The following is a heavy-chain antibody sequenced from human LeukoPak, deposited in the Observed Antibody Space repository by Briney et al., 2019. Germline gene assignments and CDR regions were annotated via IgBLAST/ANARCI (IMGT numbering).Heavy chain of an antibody. CDR3: ARVCYGRGYYYYYMDV. CDR1: GRSISSYY. D-gene: IGHD2-2*01. J-gene: IGHJ6*03. Sequence: SETLSLTCTVSGRSISSYYWSWIRQPPGKGLEWIGYIYYSGSTNYNPSLKSRVTISVDTSKNQFSLKLSSVTAADTAVYYCARVCYGRGYYYYYMDVWGKGTTVTGSS. V-gene: IGHV4-59*01. CDR2: IYYSGST.